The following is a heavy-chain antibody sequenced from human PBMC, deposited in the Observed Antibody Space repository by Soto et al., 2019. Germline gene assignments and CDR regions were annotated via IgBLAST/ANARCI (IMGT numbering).Heavy chain of an antibody. CDR2: IYYNGET. J-gene: IGHJ4*02. CDR1: GVSIRASSHY. Sequence: PSETLSLTCTVSGVSIRASSHYWGWIRQPPGKGLEWIGTIYYNGETFYHPSLKSRITMSIHTSKNQFSLNMTSVTAADTAVYYCARHGSYWGQGTLVTVSS. V-gene: IGHV4-39*01. CDR3: ARHGSY.